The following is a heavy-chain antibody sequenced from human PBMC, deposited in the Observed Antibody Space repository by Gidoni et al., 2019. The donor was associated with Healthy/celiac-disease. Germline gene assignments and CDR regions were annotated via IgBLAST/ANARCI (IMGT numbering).Heavy chain of an antibody. D-gene: IGHD2-2*01. J-gene: IGHJ6*02. Sequence: QVQLVASGGGVVQPGRSLRLSCAASGFTFSSYGMHWVRQAPGKGLEWVAVISYDGSNKYYADSVKGRFTISRDNSKNTLYLQMNSLRAEDTAVYYCAIPQYQPYYYYGMDVWGQGTTVTVSS. V-gene: IGHV3-30*03. CDR2: ISYDGSNK. CDR1: GFTFSSYG. CDR3: AIPQYQPYYYYGMDV.